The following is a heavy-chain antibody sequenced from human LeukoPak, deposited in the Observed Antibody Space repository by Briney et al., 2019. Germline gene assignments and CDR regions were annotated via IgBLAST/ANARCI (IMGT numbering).Heavy chain of an antibody. D-gene: IGHD5-24*01. CDR3: ASSRDGYNEGAFDI. CDR2: IIPIFGTA. Sequence: SVKVSCKASGGTFSSYAISWVRQAPGQGLEWMGRIIPIFGTANYAQKFQGRVTITTDESASTAYMELSSLRSEDTAVYYCASSRDGYNEGAFDIWGQGTMVTVSS. J-gene: IGHJ3*02. CDR1: GGTFSSYA. V-gene: IGHV1-69*05.